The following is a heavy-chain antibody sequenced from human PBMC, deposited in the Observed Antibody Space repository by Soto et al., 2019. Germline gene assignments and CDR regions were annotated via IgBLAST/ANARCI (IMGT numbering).Heavy chain of an antibody. CDR3: ATSPMIQLWSKLYYYGMDV. V-gene: IGHV1-69*13. CDR1: GGTFSSYA. Sequence: SVKVSCKASGGTFSSYAISWVRQAPGQGLEWMGGIIPIFGTANYAQKFQGRVTITADESTSTAYMELSSLRSEDTAVYYCATSPMIQLWSKLYYYGMDVWGQGTTVTVSS. CDR2: IIPIFGTA. J-gene: IGHJ6*02. D-gene: IGHD5-18*01.